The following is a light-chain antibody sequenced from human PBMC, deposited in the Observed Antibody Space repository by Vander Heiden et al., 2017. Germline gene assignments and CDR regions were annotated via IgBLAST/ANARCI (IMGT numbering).Light chain of an antibody. CDR3: MQALQTPPWT. J-gene: IGKJ1*01. Sequence: DIVMTQSPPSLSVTPGEPATIPCRSSQSLLHSNGYNYLDWYLQKPGQSRQLLIYLGSNRASGVPDRFSGSGSGTDFTLKIRRVEAEDVGVYYCMQALQTPPWTFGQGAKVEIK. V-gene: IGKV2-28*01. CDR2: LGS. CDR1: QSLLHSNGYNY.